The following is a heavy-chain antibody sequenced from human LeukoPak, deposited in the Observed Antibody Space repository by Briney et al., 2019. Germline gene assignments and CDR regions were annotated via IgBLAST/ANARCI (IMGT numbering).Heavy chain of an antibody. J-gene: IGHJ4*02. CDR3: ARGWGIPGGDYTLDY. Sequence: ASVKVSCKASGYTFTGYYMHWVRQAPGQGLEWMGWINPNSGGTNYAQKLQGRVTMTTDTSTSTAYMELRSLRSDDTAVYYCARGWGIPGGDYTLDYWGQGTLVTVSS. V-gene: IGHV1-2*02. CDR1: GYTFTGYY. CDR2: INPNSGGT. D-gene: IGHD4-17*01.